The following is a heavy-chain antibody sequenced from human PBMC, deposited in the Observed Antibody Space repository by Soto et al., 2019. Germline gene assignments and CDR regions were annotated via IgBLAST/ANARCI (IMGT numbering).Heavy chain of an antibody. CDR1: GARVSSSSAA. J-gene: IGHJ6*02. CDR2: TYYRSKWIH. D-gene: IGHD3-16*01. V-gene: IGHV6-1*01. CDR3: AGVVWFRGMDV. Sequence: SLTGAISGARVSSSSAALHFIRQSPSRGLEWLGRTYYRSKWIHEYIFSMESRITINPDTSKNQFSLHLYSVTPEDTAVYYCAGVVWFRGMDVWGQGTPVTVSS.